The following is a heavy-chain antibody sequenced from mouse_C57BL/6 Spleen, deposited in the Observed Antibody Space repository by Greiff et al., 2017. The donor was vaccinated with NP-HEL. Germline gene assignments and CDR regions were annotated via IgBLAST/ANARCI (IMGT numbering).Heavy chain of an antibody. CDR2: IDPETGGT. CDR3: TRRDYDYDGNLYYFDY. CDR1: GYTFTDYE. J-gene: IGHJ2*01. Sequence: QVQLQQSGAELVRPGASVTLSCKASGYTFTDYEMHWVKQTPVHGLEWIGAIDPETGGTAYNQKFKGKAILTADKSSSTAYMELRSLTSEDSAVYYCTRRDYDYDGNLYYFDYWGQGTTLTVSS. D-gene: IGHD2-4*01. V-gene: IGHV1-15*01.